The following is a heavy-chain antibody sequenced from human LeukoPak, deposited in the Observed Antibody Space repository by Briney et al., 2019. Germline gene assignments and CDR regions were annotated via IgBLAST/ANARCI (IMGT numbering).Heavy chain of an antibody. V-gene: IGHV4-39*07. J-gene: IGHJ4*02. D-gene: IGHD5-12*01. CDR1: GGSISSSSYY. CDR2: LYYSGST. Sequence: SETLSLTCTVSGGSISSSSYYWGWIRQPPGKGLEWLGSLYYSGSTYYNPSLKSRVTISINTSKNQFSLKLSSVTAADTAVYYCARRNGQDIVATFRRRYYFDYWGQGTLVTVSS. CDR3: ARRNGQDIVATFRRRYYFDY.